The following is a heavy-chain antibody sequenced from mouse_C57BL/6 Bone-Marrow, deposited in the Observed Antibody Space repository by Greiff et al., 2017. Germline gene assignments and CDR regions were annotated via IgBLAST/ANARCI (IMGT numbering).Heavy chain of an antibody. CDR1: GFTFSSYA. J-gene: IGHJ4*01. Sequence: EVKLMESGEGLVKPGGSLKLSCAASGFTFSSYAMSWVRQTPEKRLEWVAYISSGGDYLYYADTVKGRFTISRDNARNTLYLQMSSLKSEDTAMYYCTRRGQLRLYYYAMDYWGQGTSVTVSS. V-gene: IGHV5-9-1*02. CDR2: ISSGGDYL. CDR3: TRRGQLRLYYYAMDY. D-gene: IGHD3-2*02.